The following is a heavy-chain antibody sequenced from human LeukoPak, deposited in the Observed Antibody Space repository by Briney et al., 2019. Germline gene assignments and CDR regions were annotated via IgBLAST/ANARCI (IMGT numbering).Heavy chain of an antibody. D-gene: IGHD3-9*01. CDR1: GFTFNSYA. CDR3: AKGARRVLRYFDWFNWFDP. Sequence: GGSLRLSCAASGFTFNSYAMSWVRRAPGKGLEWVSAIGGSGGSTYYADSVKGRFTISRDNSKNTLYLQMNSLRAEDTAVYYCAKGARRVLRYFDWFNWFDPWGQGTLVTVSS. CDR2: IGGSGGST. J-gene: IGHJ5*02. V-gene: IGHV3-23*01.